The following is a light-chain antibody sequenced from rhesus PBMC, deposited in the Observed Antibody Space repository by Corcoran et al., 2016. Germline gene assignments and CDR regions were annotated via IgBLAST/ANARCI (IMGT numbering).Light chain of an antibody. Sequence: DIQMTQSPSSLSASVGDRVTITCRASENVNNYLHWYQQKQGKAPKLLIYAASTFQSGVPSRFSGSGSGTDYTFTISSLQPEDVATYYCQHSYGTPLTFGGGTKVEIK. CDR1: ENVNNY. CDR3: QHSYGTPLT. CDR2: AAS. J-gene: IGKJ4*01. V-gene: IGKV1-74*01.